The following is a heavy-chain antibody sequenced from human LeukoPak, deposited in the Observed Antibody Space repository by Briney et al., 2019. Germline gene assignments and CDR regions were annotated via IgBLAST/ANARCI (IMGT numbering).Heavy chain of an antibody. CDR2: IYSAGHT. Sequence: GGSLRLSCAASGFTFSDYYMYWVRQAPGKGLDWVSSIYSAGHTYYADSVKGRFTISRDNSKNTLYLQMNSLRAEDTAVYYCAAAVAGTIYYYYAMDVWGQGTTVTVSS. J-gene: IGHJ6*02. CDR1: GFTFSDYY. D-gene: IGHD1-1*01. V-gene: IGHV3-53*01. CDR3: AAAVAGTIYYYYAMDV.